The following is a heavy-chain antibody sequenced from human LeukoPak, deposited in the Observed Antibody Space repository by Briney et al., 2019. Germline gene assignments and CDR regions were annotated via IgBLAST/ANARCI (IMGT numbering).Heavy chain of an antibody. V-gene: IGHV1-46*01. J-gene: IGHJ4*02. D-gene: IGHD5-18*01. Sequence: ASVKVSCKASGYTFTTYKMHWVRQAPGQGLEWVGIINSSDGDSRNAQKFQGRVTMTRDTSTRTVYMELSSLRSEDTAVYYCARGSALTWIPPDYWGQGTLVTVSS. CDR3: ARGSALTWIPPDY. CDR1: GYTFTTYK. CDR2: INSSDGDS.